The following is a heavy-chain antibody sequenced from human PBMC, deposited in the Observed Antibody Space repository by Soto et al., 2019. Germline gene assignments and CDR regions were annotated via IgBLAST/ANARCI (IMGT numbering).Heavy chain of an antibody. V-gene: IGHV3-23*01. D-gene: IGHD4-17*01. Sequence: EVQLMESGGGLVQPGGSLRLSCAASGFTFDNYAMNWVRQAPGKGLEWVSTIRTSVGDTYYAASVKGRFTISRDNSKSTVYLHLNSLRAEDTAIYYCAKDPTYDYGYFDSWGQGTLVTVSS. CDR1: GFTFDNYA. CDR2: IRTSVGDT. CDR3: AKDPTYDYGYFDS. J-gene: IGHJ4*02.